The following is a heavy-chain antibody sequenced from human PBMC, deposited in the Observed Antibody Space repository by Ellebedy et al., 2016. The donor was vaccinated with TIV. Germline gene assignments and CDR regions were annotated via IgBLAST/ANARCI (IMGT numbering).Heavy chain of an antibody. CDR3: ATSRARVY. J-gene: IGHJ4*02. CDR1: GFPFSNYW. Sequence: GESLKISCAASGFPFSNYWMHWVRQAPGKGLVWVSRINSDGSSTNYADSVKGRFTISRDNAKNSLYLQMNSLRVDDTAVYYCATSRARVYWGQGTLVTVSS. CDR2: INSDGSST. V-gene: IGHV3-74*01.